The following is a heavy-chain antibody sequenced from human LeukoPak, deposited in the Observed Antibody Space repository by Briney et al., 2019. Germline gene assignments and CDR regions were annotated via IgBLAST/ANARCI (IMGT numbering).Heavy chain of an antibody. CDR2: ISGRGGST. CDR3: ARAKPKNMVRGLIMRRESRYYFDY. CDR1: GFTFNSYA. V-gene: IGHV3-23*01. D-gene: IGHD3-10*01. Sequence: GGSLRLSCAASGFTFNSYAMSWVRQAPGKGLEWVSSISGRGGSTYYADSVRGRFTISRDNSKSTLYIQMNSLRAEDTAVYYCARAKPKNMVRGLIMRRESRYYFDYWGQGTLVTVSS. J-gene: IGHJ4*02.